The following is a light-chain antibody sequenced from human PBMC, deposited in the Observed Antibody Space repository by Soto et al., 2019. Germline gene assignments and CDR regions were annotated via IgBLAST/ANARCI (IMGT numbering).Light chain of an antibody. Sequence: AIQMTQSPASLSASVGDRVTITCRASQGIRNDLGWYQQKPGKAPKALIYGAATLQRGVPSRFSGSGSGTEFTLTITSLQSEDSAVYYCQEYNYWHPITFGGGTKVDIK. CDR2: GAA. CDR1: QGIRND. V-gene: IGKV1-6*01. J-gene: IGKJ4*01. CDR3: QEYNYWHPIT.